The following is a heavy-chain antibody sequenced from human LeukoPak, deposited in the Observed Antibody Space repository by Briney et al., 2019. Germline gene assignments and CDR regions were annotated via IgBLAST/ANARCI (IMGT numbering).Heavy chain of an antibody. CDR1: GFTFSDYN. J-gene: IGHJ4*02. D-gene: IGHD3-22*01. CDR2: ISYDGSNK. V-gene: IGHV3-30*18. Sequence: GTSLRLSCVVSGFTFSDYNMHWVRQAPGKGLEWVTIISYDGSNKYYADSVKGRFTISRDNSKNTLYLQMNSLRAEDAAVYYCAKYYYDSSGYVVWGQGTLVTVSS. CDR3: AKYYYDSSGYVV.